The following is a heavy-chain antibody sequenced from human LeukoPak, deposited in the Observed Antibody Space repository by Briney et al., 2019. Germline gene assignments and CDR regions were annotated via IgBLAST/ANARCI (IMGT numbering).Heavy chain of an antibody. CDR1: GFTFGDYA. CDR2: ISWNSGSI. D-gene: IGHD3-16*01. J-gene: IGHJ6*02. Sequence: PGRSLRLSCAASGFTFGDYAMHWVRQAPGKGLEWVSGISWNSGSIGYADSVKGRFTISRDNAKSSLYLQMNSLRAEDTALYYCAKASGAHYYYGMDVWGQGTTVTVSS. V-gene: IGHV3-9*01. CDR3: AKASGAHYYYGMDV.